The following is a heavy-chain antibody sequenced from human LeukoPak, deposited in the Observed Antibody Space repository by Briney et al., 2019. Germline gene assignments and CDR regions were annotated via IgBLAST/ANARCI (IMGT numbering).Heavy chain of an antibody. CDR1: GGSFSGYY. CDR2: INHSGST. V-gene: IGHV4-34*01. CDR3: ARGKAAAWFDY. J-gene: IGHJ4*02. Sequence: SETLSLTCAVYGGSFSGYYWSWIHQPPGKGLEWIGEINHSGSTNYNPSLKSRVTISVDTSKNQFSLKLSSVTAADTAVYYCARGKAAAWFDYWGQGTLVTVSS. D-gene: IGHD6-13*01.